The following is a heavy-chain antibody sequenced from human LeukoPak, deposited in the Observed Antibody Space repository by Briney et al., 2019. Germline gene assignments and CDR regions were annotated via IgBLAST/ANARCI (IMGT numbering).Heavy chain of an antibody. V-gene: IGHV4-30-4*08. CDR2: IYYSGST. J-gene: IGHJ3*02. Sequence: PSQTLSLTCTVSGGSISSGDYYWSWIRQPPGKGLEWIGYIYYSGSTYYNPSLKSRVTISVDTSKNQFSLKLSSVTAADTAVYYCARGLNYDFGAFDIWGQGTMVTVSS. CDR1: GGSISSGDYY. D-gene: IGHD3-3*01. CDR3: ARGLNYDFGAFDI.